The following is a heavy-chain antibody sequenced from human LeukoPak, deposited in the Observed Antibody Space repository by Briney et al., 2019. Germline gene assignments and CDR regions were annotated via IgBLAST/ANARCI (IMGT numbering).Heavy chain of an antibody. Sequence: PGGSLRLSCAASGFTFSTCARSWVRQAPGKGLEWVSALSRSGDSTYYADSVKGRVTISRDNSKNTLYLQMNSLRADDTAVYYCAKIVKAAPGLLDYWGQGTLVTVS. D-gene: IGHD6-13*01. V-gene: IGHV3-23*01. CDR3: AKIVKAAPGLLDY. J-gene: IGHJ4*02. CDR1: GFTFSTCA. CDR2: LSRSGDST.